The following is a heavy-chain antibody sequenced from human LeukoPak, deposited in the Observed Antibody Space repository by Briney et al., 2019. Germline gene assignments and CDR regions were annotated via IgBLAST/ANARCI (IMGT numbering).Heavy chain of an antibody. CDR1: GFTFSSYS. V-gene: IGHV3-21*01. CDR3: ATYRYGDYEEENY. Sequence: GGSLRLSCAASGFTFSSYSMNWVRQAPGKGLEWVSSISSSSSYIYYADSVKGRFTISRDNAKNSLYLQMNSLRAEDTAVYYCATYRYGDYEEENYWGQGTLVTVSS. J-gene: IGHJ4*02. CDR2: ISSSSSYI. D-gene: IGHD4-17*01.